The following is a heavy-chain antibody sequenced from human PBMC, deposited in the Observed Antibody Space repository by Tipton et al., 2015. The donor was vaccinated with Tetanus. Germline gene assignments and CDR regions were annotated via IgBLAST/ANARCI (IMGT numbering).Heavy chain of an antibody. D-gene: IGHD5-18*01. V-gene: IGHV3-23*01. CDR1: GFTFSSYP. J-gene: IGHJ4*02. CDR2: ISGTGYST. Sequence: SLRLSCAASGFTFSSYPMSWVRQAPGKGLEWVSTISGTGYSTYYAASVKGRVTISRDNSKNSLFLQMSSLRADDTAVYWCASSKRGYSYGSFDSWGQGTLVTVSS. CDR3: ASSKRGYSYGSFDS.